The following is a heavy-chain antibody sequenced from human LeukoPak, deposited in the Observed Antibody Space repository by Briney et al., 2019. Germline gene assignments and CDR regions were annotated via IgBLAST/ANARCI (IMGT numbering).Heavy chain of an antibody. V-gene: IGHV4-61*01. CDR1: GGSVSSGSYY. Sequence: SETLSLTCTVSGGSVSSGSYYWSCIRQPPGKVLEWIGYIYYSGSTNYNPSLKSRVTISVDTSKNQFSLKLSSVTAADTAVYYCARESRITIFGVVIPYYYYYYMDVWGKGTTVTVSS. J-gene: IGHJ6*03. CDR2: IYYSGST. CDR3: ARESRITIFGVVIPYYYYYYMDV. D-gene: IGHD3-3*01.